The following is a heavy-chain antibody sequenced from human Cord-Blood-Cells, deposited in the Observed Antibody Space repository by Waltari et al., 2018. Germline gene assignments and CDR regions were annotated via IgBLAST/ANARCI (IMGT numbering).Heavy chain of an antibody. D-gene: IGHD3-3*01. J-gene: IGHJ4*02. Sequence: EVQLVESGGGLVQPGGSLRLSWAASGFTFSSYWMSWVRQAPGKGLEWVANIKQDGSEKYYVDSVKGRFTISRDNAKNSLYLQMNSLRAEDTVVYYCASILRFLEWLYLDYWGQGTLVTVSS. CDR1: GFTFSSYW. CDR3: ASILRFLEWLYLDY. V-gene: IGHV3-7*01. CDR2: IKQDGSEK.